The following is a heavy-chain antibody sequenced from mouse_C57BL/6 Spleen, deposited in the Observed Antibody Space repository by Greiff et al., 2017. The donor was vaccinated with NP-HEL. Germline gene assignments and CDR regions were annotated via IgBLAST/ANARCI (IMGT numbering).Heavy chain of an antibody. D-gene: IGHD1-1*01. CDR3: ARSHYYGSSYDFDY. CDR1: GYTFTSYW. CDR2: IDPSDSET. V-gene: IGHV1-52*01. Sequence: VQLQQPGAELVRPGSSVKLSCKASGYTFTSYWMHWVKQRPIQGLEWIGNIDPSDSETHYNQKFKDKATLTVDKSSSTAYMQLSSLTSEDSAVYYCARSHYYGSSYDFDYWGQGTTLTVSS. J-gene: IGHJ2*01.